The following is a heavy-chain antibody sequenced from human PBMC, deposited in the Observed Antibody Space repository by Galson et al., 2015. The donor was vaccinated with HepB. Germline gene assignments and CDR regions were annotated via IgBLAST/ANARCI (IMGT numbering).Heavy chain of an antibody. CDR1: GFTFSSYT. J-gene: IGHJ4*02. V-gene: IGHV3-30*04. Sequence: SLRLSCAASGFTFSSYTMHWVRQAPGKGLEWVALISYDGSDKNYADSVKGRFTISRDNSKKTLYLQMNSLRPEDTAVYYCARADNSRWHVFDYWGQGTLVTVSS. D-gene: IGHD6-13*01. CDR2: ISYDGSDK. CDR3: ARADNSRWHVFDY.